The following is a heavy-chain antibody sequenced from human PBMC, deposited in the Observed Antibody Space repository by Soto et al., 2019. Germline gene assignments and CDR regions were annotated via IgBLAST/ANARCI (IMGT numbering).Heavy chain of an antibody. Sequence: QLQLQESGPGLVKPSETLSLTCTVSGGSISSTSYYWGWIRQPPGKGLEWIGSIYHSGSTYYNPSLKSRVTISVDTSKNQFSLKLSPVTAAHTAVYYCARLRIVVVPSAIDYWGQGTLVTVSS. CDR1: GGSISSTSYY. CDR3: ARLRIVVVPSAIDY. J-gene: IGHJ4*02. D-gene: IGHD2-2*01. CDR2: IYHSGST. V-gene: IGHV4-39*01.